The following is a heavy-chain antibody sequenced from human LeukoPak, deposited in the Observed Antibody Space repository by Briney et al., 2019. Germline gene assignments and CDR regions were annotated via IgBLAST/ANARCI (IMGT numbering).Heavy chain of an antibody. CDR3: ARGLHLYYYYMDV. J-gene: IGHJ6*03. V-gene: IGHV3-20*04. CDR1: GFTLGSYW. CDR2: INWNGGST. Sequence: GGSLRLSCAASGFTLGSYWMSWVRQAPGKGLEWVSGINWNGGSTGYADSVKGRFTISRDNAKNSLYLQMNSLRAEDTALYYCARGLHLYYYYMDVWGKGTTVTVSS.